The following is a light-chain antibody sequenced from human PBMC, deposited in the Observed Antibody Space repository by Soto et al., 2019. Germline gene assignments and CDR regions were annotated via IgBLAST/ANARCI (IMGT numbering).Light chain of an antibody. Sequence: QSALTQPASVSGSPGQSITISCTATTSDVGDYNYVSWYQQYPGKAPKPIIYHVSNRPSGVSNRFSGSKSGDTASLTISGLHAEDEADYYCSSYISGGSVIFGGGTKLTVL. CDR2: HVS. CDR3: SSYISGGSVI. CDR1: TSDVGDYNY. J-gene: IGLJ2*01. V-gene: IGLV2-14*01.